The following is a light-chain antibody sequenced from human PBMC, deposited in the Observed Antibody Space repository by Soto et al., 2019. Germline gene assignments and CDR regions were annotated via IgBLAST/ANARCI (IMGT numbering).Light chain of an antibody. J-gene: IGLJ7*01. V-gene: IGLV2-23*01. CDR3: CSYAGHSTAV. Sequence: QSVLTQPASVSGSPGQSITISCTGTSSDVGSYDLVSWYQHHPGKAPKLIIYDGSKRPSGVSDRFSGSKSGNTASLTISGLQPDDEADFFCCSYAGHSTAVFGGGTQLTVL. CDR1: SSDVGSYDL. CDR2: DGS.